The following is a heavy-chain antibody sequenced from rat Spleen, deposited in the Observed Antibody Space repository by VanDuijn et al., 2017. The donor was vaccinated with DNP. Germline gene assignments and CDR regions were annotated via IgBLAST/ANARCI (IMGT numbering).Heavy chain of an antibody. CDR1: GFTFSRFP. CDR3: TSRGNDGGYDY. CDR2: ISAGGGANT. J-gene: IGHJ2*01. Sequence: EVQLVESGGGLVQPGRSIKLSCAASGFTFSRFPMAWVRQAPTEGLEWVATISAGGGANTYFRESVKGRFTNSRDNEKRTLYLQMNSLRSEDMATYFCTSRGNDGGYDYWGQGVMVTVSS. D-gene: IGHD1-11*01. V-gene: IGHV5-46*01.